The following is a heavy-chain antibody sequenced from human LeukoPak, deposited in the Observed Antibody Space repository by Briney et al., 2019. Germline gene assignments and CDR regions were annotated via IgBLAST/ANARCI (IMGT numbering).Heavy chain of an antibody. Sequence: GGSLRLSCAASGFTFSSYGMHWVRQAPGKGLEWVAVISYDGSNKYYADSVKGRFTISRDNSKNTLYLQMNSLRAEDTAVYYCAKFTASVVVAATETAFDIWGQGTMVTVSS. CDR2: ISYDGSNK. CDR3: AKFTASVVVAATETAFDI. D-gene: IGHD2-15*01. CDR1: GFTFSSYG. J-gene: IGHJ3*02. V-gene: IGHV3-30*18.